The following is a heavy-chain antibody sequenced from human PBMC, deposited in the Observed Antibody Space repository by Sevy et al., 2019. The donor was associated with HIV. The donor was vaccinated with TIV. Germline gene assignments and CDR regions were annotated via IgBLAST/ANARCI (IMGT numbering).Heavy chain of an antibody. CDR2: IHSGGKI. V-gene: IGHV3-53*01. Sequence: GGSLRLSCVGSGFTFNSHPMHWVRQAPGKGPEWVSVIHSGGKISYADSVQGRFTISRDNSKNTLYLQMNSLRAEDTAVYYCAREDIVLGEDNYYGIDVWGQGTTVTVSS. J-gene: IGHJ6*02. CDR3: AREDIVLGEDNYYGIDV. CDR1: GFTFNSHP. D-gene: IGHD2-15*01.